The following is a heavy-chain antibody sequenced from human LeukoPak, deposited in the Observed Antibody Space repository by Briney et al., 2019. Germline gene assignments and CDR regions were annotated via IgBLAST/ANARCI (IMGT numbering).Heavy chain of an antibody. J-gene: IGHJ4*02. Sequence: SETLSLTCTVSGGSISSYYWSWIRQPPGKGPEWIGYIYYSGSTNYNPSLKSRVSISVDTSKNQFSLKLSSVTAADTAVYYCARRDSSSCIDYWGQGTLVTVSS. CDR3: ARRDSSSCIDY. D-gene: IGHD6-13*01. CDR2: IYYSGST. CDR1: GGSISSYY. V-gene: IGHV4-59*08.